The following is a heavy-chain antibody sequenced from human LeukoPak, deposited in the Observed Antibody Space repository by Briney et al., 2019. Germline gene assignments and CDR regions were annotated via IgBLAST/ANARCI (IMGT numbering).Heavy chain of an antibody. J-gene: IGHJ3*02. CDR2: INPNNGGT. Sequence: ASVKVSCKASGYTFTGYYLHWVRQAPGQGLEWVVWINPNNGGTNYAQTFQGRVTMTRDTPISTAYMELGRLRFDDTAVYYCARGGSRSSGAFDIWGQGTMVTVSS. D-gene: IGHD6-13*01. V-gene: IGHV1-2*02. CDR3: ARGGSRSSGAFDI. CDR1: GYTFTGYY.